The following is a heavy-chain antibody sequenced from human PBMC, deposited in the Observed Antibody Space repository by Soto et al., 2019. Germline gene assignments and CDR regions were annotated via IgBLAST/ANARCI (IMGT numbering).Heavy chain of an antibody. CDR2: IYYSGST. D-gene: IGHD3-10*01. CDR3: ARGVTMVRGVIHTPYFDY. J-gene: IGHJ4*01. CDR1: GGSISSGGYY. Sequence: QVQLQESGPGLVKPSQTLSLTCTVSGGSISSGGYYWIWIRQRPGKGLERIGYIYYSGSTYYNPSLKSRVTISVDTSKNQFSLKLSSVTDADTAVYYCARGVTMVRGVIHTPYFDYWGQGTLVTVSS. V-gene: IGHV4-31*03.